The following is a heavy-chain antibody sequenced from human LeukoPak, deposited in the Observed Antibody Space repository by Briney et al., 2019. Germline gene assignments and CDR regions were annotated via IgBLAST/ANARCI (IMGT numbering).Heavy chain of an antibody. V-gene: IGHV3-33*01. CDR1: GFTFSSFG. CDR3: ARDRWTYTYYFDY. D-gene: IGHD5-12*01. CDR2: IWHDGSNK. Sequence: GVSLRLSCAASGFTFSSFGMHWVRQAPGKGLEWVAVIWHDGSNKDYGDSVKGRLAISRDNSKNTLYLEMNSLRAEDTAVYYCARDRWTYTYYFDYWGQGTLVTVSS. J-gene: IGHJ4*02.